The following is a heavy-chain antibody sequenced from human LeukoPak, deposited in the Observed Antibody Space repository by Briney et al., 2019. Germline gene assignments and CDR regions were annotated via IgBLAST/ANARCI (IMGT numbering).Heavy chain of an antibody. CDR1: GFTFSSHA. CDR3: ARGGYGDYAGDFDY. D-gene: IGHD4-17*01. J-gene: IGHJ4*02. CDR2: ISSSSSYI. V-gene: IGHV3-21*01. Sequence: GGSLRLSCAASGFTFSSHAMGWVRQAPGKGLEWVSSISSSSSYIYYADSVKGRLTISRDNAKNSLYLQMNSLRAEDTAVYYCARGGYGDYAGDFDYWGQGTLVTVSS.